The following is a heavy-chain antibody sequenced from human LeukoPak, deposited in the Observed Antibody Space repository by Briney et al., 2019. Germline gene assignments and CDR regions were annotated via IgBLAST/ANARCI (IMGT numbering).Heavy chain of an antibody. V-gene: IGHV3-48*04. D-gene: IGHD4-17*01. J-gene: IGHJ6*03. Sequence: GGSLRLSCAASVVKIWFLMMSGGPHALGGGLGWGSFISSGSSTTSSADSVKGPFAISIDNAENSVFLQMNSLRAEDTGVYYCARLRVTTGGDYYYYYMDVWGKGTTVTVSS. CDR1: VVKIWFLM. CDR2: ISSGSSTT. CDR3: ARLRVTTGGDYYYYYMDV.